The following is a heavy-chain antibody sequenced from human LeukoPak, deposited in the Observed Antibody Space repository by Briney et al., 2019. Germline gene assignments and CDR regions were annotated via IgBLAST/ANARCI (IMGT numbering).Heavy chain of an antibody. CDR1: GYTFTDYY. J-gene: IGHJ5*02. Sequence: ASVKVSCKVSGYTFTDYYMHWVQQAPGKGLEWMGLVDPEDGETIYAEKFQGRVTITADTSTDTAYMELSSLRSEDTAVYYCVVVPAAIRNSVWFDPRGQGTLVTVSS. CDR3: VVVPAAIRNSVWFDP. D-gene: IGHD2-2*02. V-gene: IGHV1-69-2*01. CDR2: VDPEDGET.